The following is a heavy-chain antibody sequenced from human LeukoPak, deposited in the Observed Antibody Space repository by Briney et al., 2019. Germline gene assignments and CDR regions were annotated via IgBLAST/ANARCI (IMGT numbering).Heavy chain of an antibody. CDR2: ISSSSSTI. V-gene: IGHV3-48*04. CDR1: GFTFSSYS. J-gene: IGHJ6*03. Sequence: GGSLRLSCAASGFTFSSYSMNWVRQAPGKGLEWVSYISSSSSTIYYADSVKGRFTISRDNAKNSLYLQMNSLRAEDTAVYYCARAYYYYYMDVWGKGTTVTVSS. CDR3: ARAYYYYYMDV.